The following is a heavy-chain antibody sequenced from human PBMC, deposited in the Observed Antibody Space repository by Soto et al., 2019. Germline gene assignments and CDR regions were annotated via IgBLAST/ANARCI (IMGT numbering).Heavy chain of an antibody. CDR1: GYTFTSYG. J-gene: IGHJ6*02. V-gene: IGHV1-69*06. CDR2: IIPIFGTA. Sequence: GASVKVSCKASGYTFTSYGISWVRQAPGQGLEWMGGIIPIFGTANYAQKFQGRVTITADKSTSTAYMELSSLRSEDTAVYYCARVIVVGEASYYYYYYGMDVWGQGTTVTVSS. D-gene: IGHD2-2*01. CDR3: ARVIVVGEASYYYYYYGMDV.